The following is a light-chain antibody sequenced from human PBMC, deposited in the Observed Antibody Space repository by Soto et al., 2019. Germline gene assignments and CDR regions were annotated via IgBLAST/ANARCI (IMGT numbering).Light chain of an antibody. Sequence: QSVLAQPTSASGTPGQRVTISCSGSNSNIGSHAVSWYQHLPGTAPRLLIYYNSERPSGVPDRFSGSKSGTSASLAISGLQSEDEADYYCVTWDAGLNGPWVFGGGTKLTV. CDR3: VTWDAGLNGPWV. V-gene: IGLV1-44*01. CDR2: YNS. CDR1: NSNIGSHA. J-gene: IGLJ3*02.